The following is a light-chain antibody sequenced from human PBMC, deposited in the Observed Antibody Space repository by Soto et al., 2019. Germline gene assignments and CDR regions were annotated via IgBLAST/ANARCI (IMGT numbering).Light chain of an antibody. CDR3: QQSYSTPIT. CDR2: AAS. V-gene: IGKV1-39*01. CDR1: QSISSY. J-gene: IGKJ5*01. Sequence: DIQMTQSPSSLSASVGGRVTITCRASQSISSYLNWYQQKPGKAPKLLIYAASSLQSGVPSRFSGSGSGTDFTLTISSLQPEDFPTYYCQQSYSTPITFGQGTRLEI.